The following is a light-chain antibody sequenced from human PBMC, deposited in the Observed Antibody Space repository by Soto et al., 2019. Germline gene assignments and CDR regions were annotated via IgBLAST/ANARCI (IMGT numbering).Light chain of an antibody. CDR2: DSS. J-gene: IGKJ5*01. CDR1: QSVSSY. V-gene: IGKV3-11*01. Sequence: IVLTQSPATLSLSPGERATLSCRASQSVSSYLAWYQQKPGQAPRLLIYDSSNRATGIPARFSGSGSATAFTLTISSLEHEDFPVDYCQERSNWPITFGQGTRLEIK. CDR3: QERSNWPIT.